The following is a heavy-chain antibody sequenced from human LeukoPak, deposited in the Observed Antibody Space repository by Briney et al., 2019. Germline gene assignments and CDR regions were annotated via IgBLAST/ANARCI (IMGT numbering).Heavy chain of an antibody. CDR3: ARDLKDGSGH. D-gene: IGHD3-10*01. Sequence: PGRSLRLSCAASGFTFSSYAMHWARRAPGKGLEWVAVISYDGSNKYYADSVKGRFTISRDNSKNTLYLQMNSLRAEDTAVYYCARDLKDGSGHWGQGTLVTVSS. J-gene: IGHJ4*02. CDR2: ISYDGSNK. CDR1: GFTFSSYA. V-gene: IGHV3-30*14.